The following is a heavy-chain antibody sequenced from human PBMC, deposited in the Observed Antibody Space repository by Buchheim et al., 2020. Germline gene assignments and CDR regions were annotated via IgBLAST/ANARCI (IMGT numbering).Heavy chain of an antibody. CDR2: ISYDGSNK. Sequence: QVQLVESGGGVVQPGRSLRLSCAASGFTFSSYAMHWVRQAPGKGLEWVAVISYDGSNKYYADSVKGRFTISRDNSKNTLYLQMNSLRAEDTAVYYCARDLQRWLQQPHFDYWGQGTLITVSS. V-gene: IGHV3-30-3*01. CDR1: GFTFSSYA. D-gene: IGHD5-24*01. CDR3: ARDLQRWLQQPHFDY. J-gene: IGHJ4*02.